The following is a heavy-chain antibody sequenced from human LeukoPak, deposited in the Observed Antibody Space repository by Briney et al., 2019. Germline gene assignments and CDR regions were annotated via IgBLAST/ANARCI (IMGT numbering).Heavy chain of an antibody. CDR2: ISSSGSTI. V-gene: IGHV3-48*03. D-gene: IGHD5-12*01. Sequence: GGSLRLSCAASGFTFSSYEMNWVRQAPGKGLEWVSYISSSGSTIYYADSVKGRFTISRDNAKNSLYLQMNSLRAEDTAVYYCARDVNSGYGYYYYYYMDVWGKGTTVTVSS. CDR1: GFTFSSYE. CDR3: ARDVNSGYGYYYYYYMDV. J-gene: IGHJ6*03.